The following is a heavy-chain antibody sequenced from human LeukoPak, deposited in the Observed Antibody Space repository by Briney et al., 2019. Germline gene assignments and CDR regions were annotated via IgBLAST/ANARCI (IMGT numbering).Heavy chain of an antibody. CDR2: INHSGST. CDR3: ARAYGYSSGWYFYFDY. Sequence: SETLSLTCAVYGGSFSGYYWSWIRQPPGKGLEWIGEINHSGSTNYNPSLKSRVTISVDTSKNQFSLKLSSVTAADTAVYYCARAYGYSSGWYFYFDYWGQETLVTVSS. CDR1: GGSFSGYY. D-gene: IGHD6-19*01. V-gene: IGHV4-34*01. J-gene: IGHJ4*02.